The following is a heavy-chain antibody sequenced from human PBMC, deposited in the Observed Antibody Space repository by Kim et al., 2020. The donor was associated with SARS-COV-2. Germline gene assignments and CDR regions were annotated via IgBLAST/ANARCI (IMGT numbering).Heavy chain of an antibody. CDR2: AYYTGST. CDR1: GGSISRNDYY. J-gene: IGHJ4*02. D-gene: IGHD2-15*01. V-gene: IGHV4-39*07. Sequence: SETLSLTCTVSGGSISRNDYYWGWLRQPPGQGLEYIGSAYYTGSTYETPSPRSRVTLSIDTSKTQFSLKVNPITAAATAYYYCADVSRFADSVYYCGQGT. CDR3: ADVSRFADSVYY.